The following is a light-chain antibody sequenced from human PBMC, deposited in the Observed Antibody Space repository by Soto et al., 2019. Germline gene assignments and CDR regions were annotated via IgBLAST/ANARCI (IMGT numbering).Light chain of an antibody. V-gene: IGKV3-20*01. Sequence: EIVLTQSPGTLSLSPGGRATLSCRASQSVSSNYLAWYQQKPGQAPRLLIYVASSRATGIPDRFSGSASGTDFTLTISRLEHEDFAVYYCQHYGRSAYTFGQGTTLEIK. CDR1: QSVSSNY. J-gene: IGKJ2*01. CDR2: VAS. CDR3: QHYGRSAYT.